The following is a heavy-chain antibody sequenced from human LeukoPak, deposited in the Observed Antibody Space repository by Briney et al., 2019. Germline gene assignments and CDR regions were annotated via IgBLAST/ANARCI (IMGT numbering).Heavy chain of an antibody. CDR1: GYTFTSYG. Sequence: ASVKVSCKASGYTFTSYGISWVRQAPGQGLEWMGWISAYNGNTNYAQKLQGRATMTTDTSTSTAYMELRSLRSDDTAVYYCARSHITMIVVPESPFDYWGQGTLVTVSS. V-gene: IGHV1-18*01. CDR2: ISAYNGNT. J-gene: IGHJ4*02. D-gene: IGHD3-22*01. CDR3: ARSHITMIVVPESPFDY.